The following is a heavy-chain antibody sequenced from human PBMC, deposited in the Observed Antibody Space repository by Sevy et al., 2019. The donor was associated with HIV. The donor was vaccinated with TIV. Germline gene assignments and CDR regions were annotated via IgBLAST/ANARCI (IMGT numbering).Heavy chain of an antibody. J-gene: IGHJ3*02. Sequence: GGSLRLSYAASGFSFSDYGMHWVRQAPGKGLEWVALISHDGTYKYYGDSVKGRFTISRDNSKSTMYLQMNSLGHEDAAADYCAKEFQNRLIGTREDAFHMWAQETVVTVSS. CDR1: GFSFSDYG. V-gene: IGHV3-30*18. CDR2: ISHDGTYK. CDR3: AKEFQNRLIGTREDAFHM. D-gene: IGHD1-1*01.